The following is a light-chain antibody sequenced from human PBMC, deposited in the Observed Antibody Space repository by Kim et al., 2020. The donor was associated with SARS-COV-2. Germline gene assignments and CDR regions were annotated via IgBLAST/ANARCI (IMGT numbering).Light chain of an antibody. V-gene: IGLV2-14*03. CDR1: SSDVGGYNY. Sequence: GQSITISCTGTSSDVGGYNYVSWYQQHPGKAPKLMIYDVSNRPSGVSNRFSGSKSGNTASLTISGLQAEDEADCYCSSYTSSSHYVFGTGTKVTVL. CDR2: DVS. CDR3: SSYTSSSHYV. J-gene: IGLJ1*01.